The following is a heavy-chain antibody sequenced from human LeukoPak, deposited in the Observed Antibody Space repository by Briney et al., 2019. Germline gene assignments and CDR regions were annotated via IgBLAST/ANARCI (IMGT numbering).Heavy chain of an antibody. J-gene: IGHJ4*02. D-gene: IGHD5-18*01. Sequence: GGSLRPSCAASGFTFSSYGMHWVRQAPGKGLEWVAVISYDGSNKYYADSVKGRFTISRDNSKNTLYLQMNSLRAEDTAVYYCAKVGGYSYGYPFDYWGQGTLVTVSS. V-gene: IGHV3-30*18. CDR1: GFTFSSYG. CDR3: AKVGGYSYGYPFDY. CDR2: ISYDGSNK.